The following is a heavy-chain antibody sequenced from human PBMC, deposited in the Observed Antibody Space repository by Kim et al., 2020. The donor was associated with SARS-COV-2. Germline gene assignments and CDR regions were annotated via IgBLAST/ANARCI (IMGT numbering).Heavy chain of an antibody. D-gene: IGHD5-12*01. CDR1: GGSISSGSYY. Sequence: SETLSLTCTVSGGSISSGSYYWSWIRQPAGKGLEWIGRIYTSGSTNYNPSLKSRVTISVDTSKNQFSLKLSSVTAADTAVYYCATTPIYEENWFDPWGQGTLVTVSS. V-gene: IGHV4-61*02. J-gene: IGHJ5*02. CDR3: ATTPIYEENWFDP. CDR2: IYTSGST.